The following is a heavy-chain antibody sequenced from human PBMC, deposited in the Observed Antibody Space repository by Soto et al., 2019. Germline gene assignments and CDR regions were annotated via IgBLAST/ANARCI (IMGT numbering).Heavy chain of an antibody. CDR2: IYYTGST. CDR1: SDSISSSTYY. D-gene: IGHD2-15*01. J-gene: IGHJ2*01. Sequence: QLQLQESGPGLVKPSETLSLTCTVSSDSISSSTYYWAWMRQPPGKGLEWIGSIYYTGSTYYNPSVKSRVTISMDTSKNQFSLKLNSVTAAHTAVYFCARHPRIFYCSGGICYSWHFDLWGRGTLVTVSS. CDR3: ARHPRIFYCSGGICYSWHFDL. V-gene: IGHV4-39*01.